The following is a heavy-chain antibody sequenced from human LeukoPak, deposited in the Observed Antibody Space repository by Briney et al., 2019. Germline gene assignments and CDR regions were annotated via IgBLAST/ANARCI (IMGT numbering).Heavy chain of an antibody. CDR3: AKEGDQFRGYLDA. D-gene: IGHD3-16*01. Sequence: GGSLRLSCAASGFIFSRLGMQWVRQAPGEGLEWVAMIWHDGSVEEYADSVKGRFTISRDNSQNTLYLQMNSLRDDDTAVYYCAKEGDQFRGYLDAWGKGTTITVSS. J-gene: IGHJ6*03. CDR2: IWHDGSVE. CDR1: GFIFSRLG. V-gene: IGHV3-33*06.